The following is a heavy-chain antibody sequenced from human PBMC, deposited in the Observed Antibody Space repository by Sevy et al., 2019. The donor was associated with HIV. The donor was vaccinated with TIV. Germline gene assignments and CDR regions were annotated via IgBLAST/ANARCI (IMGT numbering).Heavy chain of an antibody. Sequence: GGSLRLSCVASGFTFSDHYMDWVRQAPGKGLEWIGRSRNKANSYTTEYAASVKDRFTISRDESKNSLYLQMNSLKSEDTAIYYCTRALIVVAGFFRYYHGMDVWGQGTTVTVSS. CDR2: SRNKANSYTT. V-gene: IGHV3-72*01. J-gene: IGHJ6*02. CDR3: TRALIVVAGFFRYYHGMDV. CDR1: GFTFSDHY. D-gene: IGHD6-19*01.